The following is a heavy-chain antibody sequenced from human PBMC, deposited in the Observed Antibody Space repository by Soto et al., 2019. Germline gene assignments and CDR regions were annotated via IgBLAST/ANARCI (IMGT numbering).Heavy chain of an antibody. J-gene: IGHJ6*03. CDR3: ARVPLEPPDWVYYYYMDV. Sequence: SETLFLTCAVYGGSFSGYYLSWIRQPPGEGLEWIGEINHSGSTNYNPSLKSRVTISVDTSKNQFSLKLSSVTAADTAVYYCARVPLEPPDWVYYYYMDVWGKGTTVTVSS. V-gene: IGHV4-34*01. CDR2: INHSGST. D-gene: IGHD1-1*01. CDR1: GGSFSGYY.